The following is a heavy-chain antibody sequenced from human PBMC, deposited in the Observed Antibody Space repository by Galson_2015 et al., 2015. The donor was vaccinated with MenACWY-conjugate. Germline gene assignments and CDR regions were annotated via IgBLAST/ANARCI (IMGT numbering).Heavy chain of an antibody. Sequence: SLRLSCAASGFTFSRYWMHWVRQFPGKGLVWVSRINSDGSAADYADSVKGRFTISRDNAKNTLYLQMNSLRAEDTAVYYCATYCSSPSCYANGAYWGQGTLVTVSS. CDR1: GFTFSRYW. D-gene: IGHD2-2*01. CDR2: INSDGSAA. V-gene: IGHV3-74*01. J-gene: IGHJ4*02. CDR3: ATYCSSPSCYANGAY.